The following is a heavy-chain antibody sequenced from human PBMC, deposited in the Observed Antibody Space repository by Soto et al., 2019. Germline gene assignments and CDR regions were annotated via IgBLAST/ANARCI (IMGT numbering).Heavy chain of an antibody. J-gene: IGHJ4*02. Sequence: ASVKVSCKASGYTFTSYAMHWVRQAPGQRLEWMGWINAGNGNTKYSQKFQGRVTITRDTSASTAYMELSSLRSEATAVYYCARVGAAAGPYYFDYWGQGTLVTVSS. D-gene: IGHD6-13*01. CDR1: GYTFTSYA. CDR3: ARVGAAAGPYYFDY. CDR2: INAGNGNT. V-gene: IGHV1-3*01.